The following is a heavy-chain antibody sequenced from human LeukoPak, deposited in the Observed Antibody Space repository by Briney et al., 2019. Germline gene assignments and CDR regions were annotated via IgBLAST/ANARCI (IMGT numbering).Heavy chain of an antibody. CDR3: AKRGVVIRVILVGFHKEAYYFDS. V-gene: IGHV3-23*01. J-gene: IGHJ4*02. D-gene: IGHD3-22*01. CDR1: GITLSNYG. CDR2: ISGSGGGT. Sequence: GGSLRLSCAVSGITLSNYGMSWVGQAPGKGVEWVAGISGSGGGTNYADSVKGRFTISRDNPTNTLYLQMNSLRAEDTAVYFCAKRGVVIRVILVGFHKEAYYFDSWGQGALVTVSS.